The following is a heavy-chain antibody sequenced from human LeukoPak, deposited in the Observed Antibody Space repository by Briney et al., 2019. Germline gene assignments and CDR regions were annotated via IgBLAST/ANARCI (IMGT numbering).Heavy chain of an antibody. Sequence: GGSLRLSCAASGFTFSSYGMHWVRQAPGKGLEWVAAISYDGSNKYYADSVKGRFTTSRDNSKNTLYLQMNSLRAEDTAVYYCAKGIYGSGMDVWGQGTTVTVSS. CDR2: ISYDGSNK. CDR3: AKGIYGSGMDV. J-gene: IGHJ6*02. D-gene: IGHD3-10*01. V-gene: IGHV3-30*18. CDR1: GFTFSSYG.